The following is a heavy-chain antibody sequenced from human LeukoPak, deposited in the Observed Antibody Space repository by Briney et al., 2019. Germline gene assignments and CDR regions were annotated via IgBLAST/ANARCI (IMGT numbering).Heavy chain of an antibody. CDR3: ARRLAIVVSIAFDI. J-gene: IGHJ3*02. V-gene: IGHV4-59*01. CDR2: IYYSGST. D-gene: IGHD1-26*01. CDR1: GGSISSYY. Sequence: SETLSLTCTVSGGSISSYYWSWIRQPPGKGLEWIGYIYYSGSTNYNPSLKSRVTISVDTSKNQFSLKLSSVTAADTAVYYCARRLAIVVSIAFDIWGQGTMVTVSS.